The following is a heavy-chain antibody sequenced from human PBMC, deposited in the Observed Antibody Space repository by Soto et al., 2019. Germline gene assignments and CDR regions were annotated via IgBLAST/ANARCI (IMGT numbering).Heavy chain of an antibody. Sequence: QLQLQESGPGLVKPSETLSLTCTVSGGSISSSTYYWGWIRQPPGKGLEWIGSIYYTGGTYYNPALESRLTISADTSKNQFSLKKSSVTAADTAVYYCATVARTVSGYSGLDVWGQGTTVTVSS. V-gene: IGHV4-39*01. CDR2: IYYTGGT. CDR1: GGSISSSTYY. J-gene: IGHJ6*02. CDR3: ATVARTVSGYSGLDV.